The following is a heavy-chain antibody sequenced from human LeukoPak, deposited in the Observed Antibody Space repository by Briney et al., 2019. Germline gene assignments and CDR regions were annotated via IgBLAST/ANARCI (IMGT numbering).Heavy chain of an antibody. J-gene: IGHJ4*02. CDR1: GFTFSSYA. CDR2: IGASGSST. Sequence: GGSLRLSCAASGFTFSSYAMSWVRQPPGKGLEWVSSIGASGSSTYYADSVKGRFTISRDTSKNTLYLQMNSLKAEDTAVYYCTKGSYYDNSGRAYFDYWGQGTLVTVSS. CDR3: TKGSYYDNSGRAYFDY. V-gene: IGHV3-23*01. D-gene: IGHD3-22*01.